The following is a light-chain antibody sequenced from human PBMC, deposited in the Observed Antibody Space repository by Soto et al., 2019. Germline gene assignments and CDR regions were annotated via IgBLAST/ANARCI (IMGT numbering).Light chain of an antibody. CDR2: EVS. CDR1: SSDVGGYNY. V-gene: IGLV2-14*01. J-gene: IGLJ1*01. Sequence: QSVLPQPASVSGSPGQSITISCTGTSSDVGGYNYVSWYQQHPGKAPKLMIYEVSNRPSGVSNRFSGSKSGNTASLTISGLQTEDEADYYCCSYTSSYTFDVFGTGTKVTVL. CDR3: CSYTSSYTFDV.